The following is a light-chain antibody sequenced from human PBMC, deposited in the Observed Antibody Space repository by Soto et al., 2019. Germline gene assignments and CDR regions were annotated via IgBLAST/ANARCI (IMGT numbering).Light chain of an antibody. CDR1: SSDVGGYNY. V-gene: IGLV2-14*01. CDR2: EVS. CDR3: SSYTSSSTYV. Sequence: QSVLTQPASVSGSPGQSITISCTGTSSDVGGYNYVSWYQQHPGKAPKLMIYEVSNRPSGVSNRFSGSKSDNTASLTISGLQAEDEADYSCSSYTSSSTYVFGTGTKLTVL. J-gene: IGLJ1*01.